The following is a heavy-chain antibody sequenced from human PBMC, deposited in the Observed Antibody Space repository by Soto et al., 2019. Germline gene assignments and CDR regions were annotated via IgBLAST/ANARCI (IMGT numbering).Heavy chain of an antibody. CDR2: IIPILGIA. J-gene: IGHJ4*02. CDR3: ARGRGIAAAGTRGGFDY. V-gene: IGHV1-69*02. CDR1: GGTFSSYT. D-gene: IGHD6-13*01. Sequence: QVQLVQSGAEVKKPGSSVKVSCKASGGTFSSYTSSWVRQAPGQGLEWMGRIIPILGIANYAQKFQGRVTITADKSTSTAYMELSSLRSEDTAVYYCARGRGIAAAGTRGGFDYWGQGTLVTVSS.